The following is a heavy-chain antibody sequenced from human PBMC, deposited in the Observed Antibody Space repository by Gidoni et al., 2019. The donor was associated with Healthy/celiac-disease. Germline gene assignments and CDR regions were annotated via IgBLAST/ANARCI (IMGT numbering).Heavy chain of an antibody. CDR2: ISGSGGST. V-gene: IGHV3-23*01. CDR3: AKLSSVEDYFDY. D-gene: IGHD2-15*01. CDR1: GFTFSSYA. Sequence: EVQLLESGGGLVQPGGSLKLTCAASGFTFSSYAMSWVRQAPGKGLEWVSAISGSGGSTYYADSVKGRFTISRDNSKNTLYLQMNSLRAEDTAVYYCAKLSSVEDYFDYWGQGTLVTVSS. J-gene: IGHJ4*02.